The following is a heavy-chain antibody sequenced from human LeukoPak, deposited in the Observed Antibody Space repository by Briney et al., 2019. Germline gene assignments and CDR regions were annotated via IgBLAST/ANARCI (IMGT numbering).Heavy chain of an antibody. J-gene: IGHJ4*02. CDR2: ISSDGTTT. D-gene: IGHD3-22*01. CDR1: GFTLSKYW. V-gene: IGHV3-74*01. CDR3: ARGGYYDSSGYYYPYYFDY. Sequence: GGSLRLSCAASGFTLSKYWMHWVRQAPGKGLAWVSRISSDGTTTAYADSVKGRFTISRDSAKNMLYLQMNSLRAEDTAVYYCARGGYYDSSGYYYPYYFDYWGQGTLVTVSS.